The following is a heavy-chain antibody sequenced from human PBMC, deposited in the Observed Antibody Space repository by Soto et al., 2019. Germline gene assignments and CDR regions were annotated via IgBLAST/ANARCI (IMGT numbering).Heavy chain of an antibody. D-gene: IGHD2-2*01. CDR2: ISAYNGNT. V-gene: IGHV1-18*01. CDR3: ARVGDCSSTSCRYYYYYGMDV. CDR1: GYTYTNHG. J-gene: IGHJ6*02. Sequence: ASVKVSCKASGYTYTNHGISWVRQAPGQGLEWMGWISAYNGNTNYVQKLQGRVTMTTDTSTSTAYMELRSLRSDDTAVYYCARVGDCSSTSCRYYYYYGMDVRGQGTTVTVSS.